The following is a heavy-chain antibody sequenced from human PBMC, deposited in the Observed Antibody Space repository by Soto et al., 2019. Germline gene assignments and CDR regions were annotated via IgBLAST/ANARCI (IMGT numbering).Heavy chain of an antibody. V-gene: IGHV4-30-2*01. CDR3: ARGGESITMVRGVTNWFDP. CDR2: IYHSGST. CDR1: GDSISSGGYS. D-gene: IGHD3-10*01. Sequence: QLQLQESGSGLVKPSQTLSLTCAVSGDSISSGGYSWSWIRQPPGKGLEWIGYIYHSGSTYYNPSLKSRVTISVDRSKNQFSLKLSSVTAADTAVYYCARGGESITMVRGVTNWFDPWGQGTLVTVSS. J-gene: IGHJ5*02.